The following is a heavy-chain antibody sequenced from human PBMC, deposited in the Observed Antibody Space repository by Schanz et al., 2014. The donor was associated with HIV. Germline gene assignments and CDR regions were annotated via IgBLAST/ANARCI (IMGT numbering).Heavy chain of an antibody. J-gene: IGHJ4*02. CDR1: GFTFSTYG. CDR2: ISYDGRNK. CDR3: AKPEYDSRGNSQSHFDY. V-gene: IGHV3-30*18. D-gene: IGHD3-22*01. Sequence: QVQLVESGGGVAQPGRSLRLSCAASGFTFSTYGMHWVRQAPGKGLEWVAVISYDGRNKCFGDSVKGRITISRDNSKNTLYLQMTTLRIDDTAVYYCAKPEYDSRGNSQSHFDYWGQGTLVTVSS.